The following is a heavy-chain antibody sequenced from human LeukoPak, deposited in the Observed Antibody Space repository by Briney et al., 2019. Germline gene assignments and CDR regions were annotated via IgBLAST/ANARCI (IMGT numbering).Heavy chain of an antibody. CDR1: GGSFSGYY. CDR2: ISHSGST. J-gene: IGHJ4*02. V-gene: IGHV4-34*01. D-gene: IGHD6-13*01. CDR3: ARSGDWYSSSWYDY. Sequence: SETLSLTCAVYGGSFSGYYWSWIRQPPGKGLEWIGEISHSGSTNYNPSLKSRVTISVDTSKNQFSLKLSSVTAADTAVYYCARSGDWYSSSWYDYWGQGTLVTVSS.